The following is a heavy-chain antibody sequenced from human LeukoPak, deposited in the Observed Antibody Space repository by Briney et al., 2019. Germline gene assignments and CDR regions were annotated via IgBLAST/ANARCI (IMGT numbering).Heavy chain of an antibody. CDR2: IYPSGGST. D-gene: IGHD3-10*01. V-gene: IGHV1-46*01. CDR1: GYTFTSYY. CDR3: ARDLVVLLWFGEPNYGMDV. Sequence: ASVKVSCNASGYTFTSYYMHLVRQAPGQGLEWMGIIYPSGGSTSYAQKFQGRVTMTRDTSTSTVYMELSSLRSEDTAVYYCARDLVVLLWFGEPNYGMDVWGQGTTVTVSS. J-gene: IGHJ6*02.